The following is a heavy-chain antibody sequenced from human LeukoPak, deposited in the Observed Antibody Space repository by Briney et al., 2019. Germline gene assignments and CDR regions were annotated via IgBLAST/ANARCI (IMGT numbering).Heavy chain of an antibody. CDR1: GFTFSSYG. CDR2: IWYDGSNK. Sequence: GGSLRLSCAASGFTFSSYGMHWVRQAPGKGLEWVAVIWYDGSNKYYADSVKGRFTISRDNSKNTLYLQMNSLRAEDTAVYYCARLNGYSYGYFDYWGQGTLVTVSS. J-gene: IGHJ4*02. CDR3: ARLNGYSYGYFDY. V-gene: IGHV3-33*01. D-gene: IGHD5-18*01.